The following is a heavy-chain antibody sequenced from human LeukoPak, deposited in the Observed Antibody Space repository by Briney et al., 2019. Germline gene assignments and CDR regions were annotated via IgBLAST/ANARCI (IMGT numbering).Heavy chain of an antibody. CDR1: GFTVITND. CDR2: LYSDGNT. Sequence: GGSLRLSCAASGFTVITNDMTWVRQAPGKGLEWVSVLYSDGNTKYADSVQGRFTISRDNSKNTLYLEMNSRSPDGMAVYYCARGVEPLAANTLAYWGQGTLVTVSS. J-gene: IGHJ4*02. D-gene: IGHD1-14*01. V-gene: IGHV3-53*01. CDR3: ARGVEPLAANTLAY.